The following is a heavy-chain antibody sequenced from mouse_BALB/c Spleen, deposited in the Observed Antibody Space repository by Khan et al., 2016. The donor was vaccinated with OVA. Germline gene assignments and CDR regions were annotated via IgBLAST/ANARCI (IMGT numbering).Heavy chain of an antibody. CDR2: IWSDGST. D-gene: IGHD2-10*01. J-gene: IGHJ4*01. CDR1: GFSLTNYG. Sequence: QVQLKESGPGLVAPSQSLSITCTISGFSLTNYGVHWVRQPPGKGLEWLVVIWSDGSTAYNSALNSGLSISKDNSKSQVFLKMNSLQTDDTAMYYCARQPYYHYYIMDYWGQGTSVTVSS. V-gene: IGHV2-6-1*01. CDR3: ARQPYYHYYIMDY.